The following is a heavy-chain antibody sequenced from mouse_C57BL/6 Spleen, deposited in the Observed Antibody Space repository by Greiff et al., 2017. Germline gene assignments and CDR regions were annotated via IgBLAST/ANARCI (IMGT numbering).Heavy chain of an antibody. CDR2: IYPGDGGT. CDR1: GYAFSSYW. D-gene: IGHD2-3*01. V-gene: IGHV1-80*01. J-gene: IGHJ2*01. Sequence: QVQLKESGAELVKPGASVKISCTASGYAFSSYWMNWVKQRPGQGLEWIGQIYPGDGGTNYNGKFKGKATLTADKSSSTAYMQLRSLTAEDFAVYFGARCLYDCYEGFDDWGQGTTLTVSS. CDR3: ARCLYDCYEGFDD.